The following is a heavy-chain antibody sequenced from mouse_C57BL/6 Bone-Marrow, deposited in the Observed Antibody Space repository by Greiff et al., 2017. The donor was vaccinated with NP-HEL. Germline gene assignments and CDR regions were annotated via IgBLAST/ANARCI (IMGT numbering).Heavy chain of an antibody. CDR2: SRNKANDYTT. CDR1: GFTFSDFY. V-gene: IGHV7-1*01. CDR3: ARDGPLTGDGYYLCWYFDV. Sequence: EVNVVESGGGLVQSGRSLRLSCATSGFTFSDFYMEWVRQAPGKGLEWIAASRNKANDYTTEYSASVKGRFIVSRDTSQSILYLQMNALRAEDTAIYYCARDGPLTGDGYYLCWYFDVWGTGTTVTVSS. J-gene: IGHJ1*03. D-gene: IGHD2-3*01.